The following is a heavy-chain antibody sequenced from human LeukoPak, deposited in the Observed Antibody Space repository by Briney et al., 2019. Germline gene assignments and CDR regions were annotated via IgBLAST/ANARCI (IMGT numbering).Heavy chain of an antibody. Sequence: ASVKVSCKASGYTFTGYYIHWVRQAPGQGLEWMGWINPNSGGTNYAQKFQGRVTMTRDTSISTAYMELSRLRSDDTAVYYSARTDIAVAGEPFDYWGQGTLVTVSS. CDR3: ARTDIAVAGEPFDY. D-gene: IGHD6-19*01. CDR1: GYTFTGYY. CDR2: INPNSGGT. V-gene: IGHV1-2*02. J-gene: IGHJ4*02.